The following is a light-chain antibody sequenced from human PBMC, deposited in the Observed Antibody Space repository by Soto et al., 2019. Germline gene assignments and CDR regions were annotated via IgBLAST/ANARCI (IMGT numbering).Light chain of an antibody. CDR2: GAS. CDR3: QQYGSSPL. CDR1: QSVSSSY. V-gene: IGKV3-20*01. Sequence: EIVLTQSPGTLSLSPGERATLSCRASQSVSSSYLAWYQQKPGQAPRLLIYGASSRATGIPDRFSGSGSGTDFTLTISRLEPEDFAVYYCQQYGSSPLFGPGTKVXXK. J-gene: IGKJ3*01.